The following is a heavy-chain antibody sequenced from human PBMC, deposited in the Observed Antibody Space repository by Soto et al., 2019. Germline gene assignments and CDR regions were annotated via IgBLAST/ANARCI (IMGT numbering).Heavy chain of an antibody. J-gene: IGHJ4*02. CDR2: IFHSGNT. Sequence: PSDTLSLTCAVSGGSFNANYGSWIRQPPGKGLEWIGEIFHSGNTNYSPSLKSRVTISVDTSKNQFSLKLSSVTAADTAVYYCASARWDYWGQGILVTVSS. V-gene: IGHV4-34*12. CDR3: ASARWDY. CDR1: GGSFNANY.